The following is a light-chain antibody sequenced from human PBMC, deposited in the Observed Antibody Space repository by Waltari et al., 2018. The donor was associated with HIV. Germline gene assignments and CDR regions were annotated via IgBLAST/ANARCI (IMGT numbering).Light chain of an antibody. CDR2: WAS. Sequence: DIVMTQSPDSLAVSLGERATINGKSSQSVLYSSNNKNYLAWYQQKPGQPPKLLIYWASTRESGVPDRFSGSGSGTDFTLTISSLQAEDVAVYYCQQYYDTPFTFGPGTKVDIK. J-gene: IGKJ3*01. CDR3: QQYYDTPFT. CDR1: QSVLYSSNNKNY. V-gene: IGKV4-1*01.